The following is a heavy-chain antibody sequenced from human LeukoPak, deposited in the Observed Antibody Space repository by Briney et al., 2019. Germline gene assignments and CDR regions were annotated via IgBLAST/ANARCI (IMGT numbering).Heavy chain of an antibody. J-gene: IGHJ4*02. V-gene: IGHV1-69*05. CDR3: ARRLVGNGYNQF. D-gene: IGHD5-24*01. Sequence: GASVKVSCKASGGTFSSYAISWVRQATGQGLEWMGGIIPIFGTANYAQKFQGRVTITTDESTSTAYMELSSLRSEDTAVYYCARRLVGNGYNQFWGQGTLVTVSS. CDR2: IIPIFGTA. CDR1: GGTFSSYA.